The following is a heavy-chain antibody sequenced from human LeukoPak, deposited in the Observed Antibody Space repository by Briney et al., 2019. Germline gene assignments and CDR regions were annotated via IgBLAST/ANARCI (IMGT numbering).Heavy chain of an antibody. J-gene: IGHJ6*03. CDR2: MNPNSGNT. D-gene: IGHD2-21*02. Sequence: ASVKVSCKASGYTFTSYDINWVRQATGQGLEWMGWMNPNSGNTGYAQRFQGRVTMTRNTSISTAYMELSSLRSEDTAVHYCARDRRSYCGGDCYFQYYYYMDVWGKGTTVTVSS. CDR1: GYTFTSYD. CDR3: ARDRRSYCGGDCYFQYYYYMDV. V-gene: IGHV1-8*01.